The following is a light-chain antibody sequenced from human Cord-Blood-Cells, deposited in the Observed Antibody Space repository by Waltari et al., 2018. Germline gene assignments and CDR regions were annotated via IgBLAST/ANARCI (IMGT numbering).Light chain of an antibody. CDR3: EQSYSTLRT. J-gene: IGKJ1*01. CDR2: AAS. V-gene: IGKV1-39*01. CDR1: QSLSSY. Sequence: DIQMTQSPSSLSASVGDSVTISCRASQSLSSYLNWSQQKPGKAPKLLIYAASSLQSGVPSRFSGSGSGTDVTLTISILQTEDFATYYGEQSYSTLRTFGQGTKVEIK.